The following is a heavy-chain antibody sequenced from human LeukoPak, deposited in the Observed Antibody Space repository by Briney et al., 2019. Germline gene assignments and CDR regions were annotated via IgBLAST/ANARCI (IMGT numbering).Heavy chain of an antibody. CDR2: IYYSGST. CDR3: ACYRGYYDSSGYYERIDY. D-gene: IGHD3-22*01. CDR1: GGSISSSSYY. V-gene: IGHV4-39*07. J-gene: IGHJ4*02. Sequence: SETLSLTCTVSGGSISSSSYYWGWIRQPPGKGLEWIGSIYYSGSTYYNPSLKSRVTISVDTSKNQFSLKLSSVAAADTAVYYCACYRGYYDSSGYYERIDYWGQGTLVTVSS.